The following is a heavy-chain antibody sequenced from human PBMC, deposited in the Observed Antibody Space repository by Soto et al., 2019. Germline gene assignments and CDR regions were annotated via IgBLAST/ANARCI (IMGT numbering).Heavy chain of an antibody. Sequence: PGGSLRLSCAASGFTFRSYGMHWVRQAPGKGLEWVAVIWYDGSNKYYADSVKGRFTISRDKSKNTLYLQMNSLRAEDTAVYYCARSYYDILTGIPWFDPWGQGTLVPVSS. V-gene: IGHV3-33*01. CDR3: ARSYYDILTGIPWFDP. CDR1: GFTFRSYG. J-gene: IGHJ5*02. CDR2: IWYDGSNK. D-gene: IGHD3-9*01.